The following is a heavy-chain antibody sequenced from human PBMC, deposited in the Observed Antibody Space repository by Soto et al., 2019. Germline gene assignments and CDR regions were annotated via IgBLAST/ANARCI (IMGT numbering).Heavy chain of an antibody. CDR2: ISYSGST. D-gene: IGHD3-10*01. J-gene: IGHJ3*02. CDR3: ARVWGGAFDI. V-gene: IGHV4-59*01. CDR1: GGSISHYH. Sequence: SETLSLTCTVSGGSISHYHWSWIRQPPGKGLEWIGHISYSGSTNYNPSLKSRVTISVDTSKNQFSLKLSSVTAADTAVYYCARVWGGAFDIWGQGTMVTVSS.